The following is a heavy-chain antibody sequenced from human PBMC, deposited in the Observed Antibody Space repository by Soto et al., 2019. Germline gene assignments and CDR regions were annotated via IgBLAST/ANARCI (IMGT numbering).Heavy chain of an antibody. CDR2: TWYDGSNK. D-gene: IGHD1-26*01. CDR1: GFTFSSYG. V-gene: IGHV3-33*01. CDR3: ARAMYVGATSDWYFDL. Sequence: PGGSLRLSCAASGFTFSSYGMHWFRQAPGKGLEWVAVTWYDGSNKYYADSVKGRFTISRDNSKNTLYLQMNSLRAEDTAVYYCARAMYVGATSDWYFDLWGRGTLVTVSS. J-gene: IGHJ2*01.